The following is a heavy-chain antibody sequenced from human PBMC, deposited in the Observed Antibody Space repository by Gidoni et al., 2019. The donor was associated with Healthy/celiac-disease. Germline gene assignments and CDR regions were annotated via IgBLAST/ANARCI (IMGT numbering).Heavy chain of an antibody. D-gene: IGHD3-10*01. CDR3: ARDWAFIRGHDFDI. CDR1: GASVAIHSPA. CDR2: TYYRSKWYN. V-gene: IGHV6-1*01. J-gene: IGHJ3*02. Sequence: QVQLQQEGPGLVKPSQTHSLTCANHGASVAIHSPAWNWIRQSTSRGLEWLGRTYYRSKWYNDYEVYVKSLITIKPDTSKNQFSLQLNSGTPEDTAVYYCARDWAFIRGHDFDIWGQGTMVTVSS.